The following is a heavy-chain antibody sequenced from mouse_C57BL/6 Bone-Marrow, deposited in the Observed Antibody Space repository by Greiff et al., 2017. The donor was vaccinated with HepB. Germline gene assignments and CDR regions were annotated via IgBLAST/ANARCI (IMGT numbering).Heavy chain of an antibody. V-gene: IGHV1-59*01. CDR1: GYTFTSYW. CDR2: IDPSDSYT. D-gene: IGHD1-1*01. Sequence: QVQLQQPGAELVRPGTSVKLSCKASGYTFTSYWMHWVKQRPGQGLEWIGVIDPSDSYTNYNQKFKGKATLTVDTSSSTAYMQLSSLTSEDSAVYYSFITTVVASEYFDVWGTGTTVTVSS. J-gene: IGHJ1*03. CDR3: FITTVVASEYFDV.